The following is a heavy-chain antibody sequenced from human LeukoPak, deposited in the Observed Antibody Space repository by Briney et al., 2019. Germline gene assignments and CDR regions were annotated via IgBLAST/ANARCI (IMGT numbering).Heavy chain of an antibody. J-gene: IGHJ4*02. CDR3: ARGIQLWFGVVDY. V-gene: IGHV3-74*01. Sequence: GGSLRLSCAASGFTFSSYWMHWVRQAPGKGLVWVSRINSDGSSTSYADSVKGRLTISRDNAKNTLYQQMNSLRAEDTAVYYCARGIQLWFGVVDYWGQGTLVTVSS. CDR2: INSDGSST. D-gene: IGHD5-18*01. CDR1: GFTFSSYW.